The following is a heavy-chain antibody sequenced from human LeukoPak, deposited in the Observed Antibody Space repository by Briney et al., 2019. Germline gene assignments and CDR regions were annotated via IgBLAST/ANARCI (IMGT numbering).Heavy chain of an antibody. V-gene: IGHV1-69*05. CDR1: GGTFSSYA. J-gene: IGHJ4*02. Sequence: SVKLSCKASGGTFSSYAISWVRQAPGQGLEWMGRIIPIFGTANYAQKFQGRVTITTDESTSTAYMELSSLRSEDTAVYYCARDRCSSTSCHLWDYFDYWGQGTLVTVSS. D-gene: IGHD2-2*01. CDR2: IIPIFGTA. CDR3: ARDRCSSTSCHLWDYFDY.